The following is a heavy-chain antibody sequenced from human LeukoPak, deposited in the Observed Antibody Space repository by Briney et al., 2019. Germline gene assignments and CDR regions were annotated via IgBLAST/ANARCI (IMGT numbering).Heavy chain of an antibody. J-gene: IGHJ5*02. CDR2: SIPIFGTA. CDR1: VGTFSSYA. Sequence: SVTVSCKASVGTFSSYAISWVRHAPGQGLEWMGGSIPIFGTANYAQKFQGRVTITTDESTSTAYLELSSLRSEDTAVYYCARGDPYSSSLFDPWGQGTLVTVSS. V-gene: IGHV1-69*05. CDR3: ARGDPYSSSLFDP. D-gene: IGHD6-13*01.